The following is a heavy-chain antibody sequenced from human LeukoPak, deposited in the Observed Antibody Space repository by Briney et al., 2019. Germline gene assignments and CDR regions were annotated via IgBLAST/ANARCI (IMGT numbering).Heavy chain of an antibody. CDR2: ISAYNGNT. Sequence: ASVKVSCKASGYTFTSYGISWVRQAPGQGLEWMGWISAYNGNTNYAQKLQGRVTMTTDTSTSTAYMELRSLRSDDTAVYYCARDQTGPLLREMEDGYNFGYYFDYWGQGTLVTVSS. J-gene: IGHJ4*02. D-gene: IGHD5-24*01. CDR1: GYTFTSYG. CDR3: ARDQTGPLLREMEDGYNFGYYFDY. V-gene: IGHV1-18*01.